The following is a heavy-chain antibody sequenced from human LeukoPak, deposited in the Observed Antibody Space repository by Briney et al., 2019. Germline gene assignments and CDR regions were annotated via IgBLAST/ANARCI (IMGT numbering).Heavy chain of an antibody. V-gene: IGHV1-2*02. CDR3: AKNPYEYYFDY. J-gene: IGHJ4*02. Sequence: ASVKVSCKASGGTFSSYAISWVRQAPGQGLEWMGWINPNSGDTNYAQKFQGRVTMTRDTSIRTAYLELSGLRSDDTAVYYCAKNPYEYYFDYWGQGTLVTVSS. CDR1: GGTFSSYA. D-gene: IGHD5-12*01. CDR2: INPNSGDT.